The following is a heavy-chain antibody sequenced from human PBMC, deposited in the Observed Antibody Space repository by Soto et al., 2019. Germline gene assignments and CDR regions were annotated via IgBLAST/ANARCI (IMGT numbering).Heavy chain of an antibody. D-gene: IGHD3-9*01. CDR2: IDYSGRA. CDR1: GGSISSGDQY. V-gene: IGHV4-30-4*01. Sequence: SETLSLTCTVSGGSISSGDQYWTWIRQPPGKGVEWIGYIDYSGRAFYNPSLKSRLIISLDTSMNQSSLKLTSVTAADTAVYYCARVRSHLYQRRGRLDFRGPGILVTLSS. J-gene: IGHJ4*02. CDR3: ARVRSHLYQRRGRLDF.